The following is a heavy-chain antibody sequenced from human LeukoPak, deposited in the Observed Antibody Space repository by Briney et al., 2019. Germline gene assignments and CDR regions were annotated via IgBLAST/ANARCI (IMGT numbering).Heavy chain of an antibody. CDR1: GFTFSNSG. D-gene: IGHD1-7*01. V-gene: IGHV3-33*06. CDR2: IWYDGSNE. Sequence: GGSLRLSCAASGFTFSNSGMHWVRQAPGKGLEWLSIIWYDGSNEFYADSVKGRFSISRDNSKNTLYLQMNSLRVEDTAVYYCAKDWGTTGSSGYYFDYWGQGALVTVSS. CDR3: AKDWGTTGSSGYYFDY. J-gene: IGHJ4*02.